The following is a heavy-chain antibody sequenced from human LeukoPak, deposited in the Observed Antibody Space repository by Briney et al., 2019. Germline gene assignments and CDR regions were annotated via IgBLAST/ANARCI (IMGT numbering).Heavy chain of an antibody. CDR2: TYYRSKWYS. D-gene: IGHD1-1*01. CDR1: GASVSGSAS. V-gene: IGHV6-1*01. CDR3: ARDPDSSNEWGPFDP. J-gene: IGHJ5*02. Sequence: SQTLSLNCAISGASVSGSASWNWIRQSPSRGLEWLGRTYYRSKWYSEYATSVKSRISINADTSKNQFSLQLNSVIPEDTAVYYCARDPDSSNEWGPFDPWGQGTLVTVSS.